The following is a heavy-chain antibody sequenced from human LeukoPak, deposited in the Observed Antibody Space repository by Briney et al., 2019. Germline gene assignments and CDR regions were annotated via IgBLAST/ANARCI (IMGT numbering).Heavy chain of an antibody. CDR2: IYYSGST. Sequence: SETLSLTCTVSGGSISSYYWSWIRQPPGKGLEWIGYIYYSGSTNYNPSLKSRVTISVDTSKNQFSLKLSSVTAADTAVYYCARVPDGIAVAGNVNWYFDLWGRGTLVTVSS. V-gene: IGHV4-59*01. CDR1: GGSISSYY. J-gene: IGHJ2*01. CDR3: ARVPDGIAVAGNVNWYFDL. D-gene: IGHD6-19*01.